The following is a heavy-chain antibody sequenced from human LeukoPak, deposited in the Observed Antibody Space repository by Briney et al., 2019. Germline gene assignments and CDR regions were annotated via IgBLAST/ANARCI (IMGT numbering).Heavy chain of an antibody. CDR2: ISWNGGTI. V-gene: IGHV3-9*01. CDR3: AKDPYSRGNSYFDY. J-gene: IGHJ4*02. Sequence: PGRSLRLSCAASGFTFDDYAIHWVRQAPGKGLEWVSGISWNGGTIDYADSVKGRFTIPRDNAKNSLYLQMNSLRAEDTALYYCAKDPYSRGNSYFDYWGQGTLVTVSS. CDR1: GFTFDDYA. D-gene: IGHD4-23*01.